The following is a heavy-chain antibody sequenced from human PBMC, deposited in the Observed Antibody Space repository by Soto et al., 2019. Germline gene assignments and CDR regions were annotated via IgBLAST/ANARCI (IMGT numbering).Heavy chain of an antibody. D-gene: IGHD2-15*01. Sequence: QVQLVQSGAEVKKPGASVKVSCKASGYTFTSYGISWVRQAPGQGLEWMGWISAYNGNTNYAQKLQGRVTMTTDTTTSTAYMERRSLRSDDTAVYYCARDPLFRYCSGGSCYGAQNWFDPWGQGTLVTVSS. CDR2: ISAYNGNT. J-gene: IGHJ5*02. V-gene: IGHV1-18*01. CDR1: GYTFTSYG. CDR3: ARDPLFRYCSGGSCYGAQNWFDP.